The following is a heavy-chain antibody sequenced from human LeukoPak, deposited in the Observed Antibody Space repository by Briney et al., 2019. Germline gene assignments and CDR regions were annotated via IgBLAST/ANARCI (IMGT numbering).Heavy chain of an antibody. CDR1: GYTFTSYG. D-gene: IGHD4-17*01. CDR3: ARGILAANTVTTRLYFQH. CDR2: ISAYNGNT. V-gene: IGHV1-18*01. J-gene: IGHJ1*01. Sequence: ASVKVSCKASGYTFTSYGISWVRQAPGQGLEWMGWISAYNGNTNYAQKLQARVTMTTDTSTSTAYMELRSLRSDDTAVYYCARGILAANTVTTRLYFQHWGQGTLVTVSS.